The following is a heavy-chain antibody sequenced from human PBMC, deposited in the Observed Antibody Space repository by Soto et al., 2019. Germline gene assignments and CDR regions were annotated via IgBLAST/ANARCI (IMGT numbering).Heavy chain of an antibody. CDR3: IRALDNSGSSDNWFDP. V-gene: IGHV3-74*01. CDR2: IDGAGSST. J-gene: IGHJ5*02. D-gene: IGHD6-19*01. Sequence: GGSLRLSCAASGFTFSSYWMHWVRQAPGKGLVWVSRIDGAGSSTTYADSVKGRFTISRDNAKNTLYLQMNSLRAEDTAVYYCIRALDNSGSSDNWFDPWGQGTLVTVSS. CDR1: GFTFSSYW.